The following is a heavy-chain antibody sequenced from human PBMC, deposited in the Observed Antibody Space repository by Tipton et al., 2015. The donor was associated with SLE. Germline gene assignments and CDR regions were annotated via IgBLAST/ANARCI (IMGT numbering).Heavy chain of an antibody. CDR1: GGSFSGYY. CDR2: INHSGST. D-gene: IGHD6-6*01. J-gene: IGHJ4*02. V-gene: IGHV4-34*01. CDR3: ARDGAARGDFDY. Sequence: TLSLTCAVYGGSFSGYYWSWIRQPPGKGLEWLGEINHSGSTNYNPSLKSRVTISINTSKNQFSLKLSSVTAADTAVYYCARDGAARGDFDYWGQGTLVTVSS.